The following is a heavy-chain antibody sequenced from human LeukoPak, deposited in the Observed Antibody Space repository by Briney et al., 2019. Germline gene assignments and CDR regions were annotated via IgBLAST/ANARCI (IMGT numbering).Heavy chain of an antibody. CDR2: IYYSGGT. J-gene: IGHJ4*02. CDR3: ARDATGSGSYYPR. D-gene: IGHD3-10*01. V-gene: IGHV4-31*03. Sequence: SSETLSLTCTVSGGSISSGGYYWSWIRQHPGKGLEWIGYIYYSGGTYYNPSLKSRVTISVDTSKNQSSLKLSSVTAADTAVYYCARDATGSGSYYPRWGQGTLVTVSS. CDR1: GGSISSGGYY.